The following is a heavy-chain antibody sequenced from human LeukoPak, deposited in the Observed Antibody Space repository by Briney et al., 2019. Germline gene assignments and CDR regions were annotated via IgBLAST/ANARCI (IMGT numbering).Heavy chain of an antibody. D-gene: IGHD6-13*01. V-gene: IGHV4-34*01. Sequence: SETLSLTCAVYGGSFSGYYWSWIRQPPGKGLEWIGEINHGGSTNYNPSLKSRVIISVDTSKNQFSLKLSSVTAADTAVYYCARGPLPAAAGDNWFDPWGQGTLVTVSS. CDR1: GGSFSGYY. CDR3: ARGPLPAAAGDNWFDP. J-gene: IGHJ5*02. CDR2: INHGGST.